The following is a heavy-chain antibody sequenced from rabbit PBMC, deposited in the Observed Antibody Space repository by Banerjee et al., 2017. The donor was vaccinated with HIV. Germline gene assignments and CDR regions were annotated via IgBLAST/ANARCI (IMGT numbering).Heavy chain of an antibody. J-gene: IGHJ4*01. V-gene: IGHV1S7*01. Sequence: QLKETGGGLVQPGGSLTLSCKASGFDFSSYYMSWVRQAPGKGLEWIGIIYAGKGSTDYASWVNGRFTISSDNAQNTVFLQMTSLTAADTATYFCAIMDSSGWGDFNLWGPGTLVTVS. CDR1: GFDFSSYY. D-gene: IGHD4-1*01. CDR2: IYAGKGST. CDR3: AIMDSSGWGDFNL.